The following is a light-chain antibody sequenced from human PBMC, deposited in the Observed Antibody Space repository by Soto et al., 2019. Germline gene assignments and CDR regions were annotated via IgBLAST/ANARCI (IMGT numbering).Light chain of an antibody. V-gene: IGKV3-15*01. J-gene: IGKJ5*01. CDR2: GAS. Sequence: DIVLTQSPGTLYLSPGERATLSCRASQSVSSNLAWYQQKPGQAPRLLIYGASTRATGIPARFSGSGSGTEFTLTISSLQSEDFAVYYCQQYNNWPPITFGQGTRLEIK. CDR1: QSVSSN. CDR3: QQYNNWPPIT.